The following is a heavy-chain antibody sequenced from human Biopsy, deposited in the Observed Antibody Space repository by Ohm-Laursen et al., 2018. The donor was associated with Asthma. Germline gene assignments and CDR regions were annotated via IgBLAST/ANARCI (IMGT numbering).Heavy chain of an antibody. CDR2: IKHDGSEK. CDR3: AKELFPGWELRRGPDS. D-gene: IGHD1-26*01. V-gene: IGHV3-7*01. Sequence: GSLRLSCSASGFTFGDYWMSWVRQVPGKGLEWVANIKHDGSEKNHVDSLKGRFTISRDNSKNTLFLEMNSLRPGDTAVYYCAKELFPGWELRRGPDSWGQGTLVTVSS. CDR1: GFTFGDYW. J-gene: IGHJ4*02.